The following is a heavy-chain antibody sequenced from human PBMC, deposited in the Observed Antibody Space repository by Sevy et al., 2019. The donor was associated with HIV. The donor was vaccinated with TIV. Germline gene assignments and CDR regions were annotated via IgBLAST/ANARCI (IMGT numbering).Heavy chain of an antibody. V-gene: IGHV4-30-2*01. D-gene: IGHD4-17*01. CDR1: GVSISSGAYS. J-gene: IGHJ3*02. CDR3: ARGGGTMTTPGSFDI. Sequence: SETLSLTCAVSGVSISSGAYSWNWIRQPPGKGLEWIGYIYQTGNTYYNPSLKSRITISLDRSKNQFSLRLSSVTAADTAVYFCARGGGTMTTPGSFDIWGQGTMVTVSS. CDR2: IYQTGNT.